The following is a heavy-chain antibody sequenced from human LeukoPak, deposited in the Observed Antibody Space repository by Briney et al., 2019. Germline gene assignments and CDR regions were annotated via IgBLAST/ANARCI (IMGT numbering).Heavy chain of an antibody. CDR2: IYYGGST. V-gene: IGHV4-59*12. Sequence: PSETLSLTCTVSGGSISSYYWSWIRQPPGKGLEWIGYIYYGGSTNYNPSLKSRVTISVDTSKNQFSLKLSSVTAADTAVYYCARGYEQQLVLRRGFDYWGQGTLVTVSS. CDR3: ARGYEQQLVLRRGFDY. J-gene: IGHJ4*02. D-gene: IGHD6-13*01. CDR1: GGSISSYY.